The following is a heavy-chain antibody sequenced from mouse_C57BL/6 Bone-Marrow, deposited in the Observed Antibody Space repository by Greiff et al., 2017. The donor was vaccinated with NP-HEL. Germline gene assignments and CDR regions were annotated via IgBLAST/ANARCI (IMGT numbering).Heavy chain of an antibody. D-gene: IGHD1-1*01. Sequence: VQLKESGPGLVQPSQSLSITCTVSGFSLTSYGVHWVRQSPGKGLEWLGVIWRGGSTDYNAAFMSRLSITKDNSKSQVFFKMNSLQAADTAIYYCAKSYYYGSRWAMDYWGQGTSVTVSS. CDR1: GFSLTSYG. CDR2: IWRGGST. J-gene: IGHJ4*01. V-gene: IGHV2-5*01. CDR3: AKSYYYGSRWAMDY.